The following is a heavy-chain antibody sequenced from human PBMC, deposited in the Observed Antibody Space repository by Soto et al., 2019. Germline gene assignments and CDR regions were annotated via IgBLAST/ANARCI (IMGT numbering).Heavy chain of an antibody. CDR3: ARQAAAGKYYYAMDV. J-gene: IGHJ6*02. CDR1: GYSFTSYW. Sequence: PGESLKISCKGSGYSFTSYWIGWVRQMPGKGLEWMGIIYPGDSDTRYSPSFQGHVTISVDKSISTAYLQWSSPKASDTAIYYCARQAAAGKYYYAMDVWGQGTTVTVSS. V-gene: IGHV5-51*01. D-gene: IGHD6-13*01. CDR2: IYPGDSDT.